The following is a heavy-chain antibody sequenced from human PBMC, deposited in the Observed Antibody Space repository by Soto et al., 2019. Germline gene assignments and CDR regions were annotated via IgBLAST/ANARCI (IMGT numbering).Heavy chain of an antibody. CDR3: ASCERFPRVGVDYYALDV. Sequence: QVHLVESGGGVVQPGGSLRLSCAASGFTINRNDMYWVRQAPGKGLEWVAVMSFDGNHQHYADSVKRRFTISRDNSKNTLSLEMNSLRRDDTAVYYCASCERFPRVGVDYYALDVWGQGTTVIVSS. J-gene: IGHJ6*02. V-gene: IGHV3-30*03. CDR1: GFTINRND. CDR2: MSFDGNHQ. D-gene: IGHD3-3*01.